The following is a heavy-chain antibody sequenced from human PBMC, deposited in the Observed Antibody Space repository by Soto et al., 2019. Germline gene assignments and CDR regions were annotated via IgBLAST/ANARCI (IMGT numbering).Heavy chain of an antibody. J-gene: IGHJ4*02. D-gene: IGHD6-13*01. CDR3: ARLGSSSSVGY. Sequence: QVQLQESGPGLVKPSETLSLTCTVSGGSISNYYWTWIRQPPGKGLEWIGYIYYSGSTNYNPSLTSRVTISVDTSKNQFSLKLSSGTAADAAVYYGARLGSSSSVGYWGQGPLVTVSS. CDR2: IYYSGST. V-gene: IGHV4-59*08. CDR1: GGSISNYY.